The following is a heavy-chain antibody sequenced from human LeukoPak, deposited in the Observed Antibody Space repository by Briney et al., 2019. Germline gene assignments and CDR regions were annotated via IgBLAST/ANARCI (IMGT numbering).Heavy chain of an antibody. CDR3: ARDLSYCSSTRCYAPYYFDY. CDR2: IYTSGST. J-gene: IGHJ4*02. Sequence: SETLSLTCSVSGGSVGSYYWSWIRQLAGKGLEWIGRIYTSGSTNYNPSLRSRATISVDKSKSQFSLKLTSVTAADTAVYYCARDLSYCSSTRCYAPYYFDYWGQGTLVTVSS. V-gene: IGHV4-4*07. D-gene: IGHD2-2*01. CDR1: GGSVGSYY.